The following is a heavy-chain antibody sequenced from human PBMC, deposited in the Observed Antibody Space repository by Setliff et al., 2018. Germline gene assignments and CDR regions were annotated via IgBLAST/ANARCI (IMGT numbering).Heavy chain of an antibody. D-gene: IGHD2-21*01. Sequence: PSETLSLTCTVSDGSISSGGYYWSWIRQHPGKGLEWIGYIYYSGSTYYNPSLKSRVTISVDTSKNQFSLKLSSVTAADTAVYYCARVALVVVIRNAFDIWGQGTMVTVSS. CDR2: IYYSGST. J-gene: IGHJ3*02. V-gene: IGHV4-31*03. CDR1: DGSISSGGYY. CDR3: ARVALVVVIRNAFDI.